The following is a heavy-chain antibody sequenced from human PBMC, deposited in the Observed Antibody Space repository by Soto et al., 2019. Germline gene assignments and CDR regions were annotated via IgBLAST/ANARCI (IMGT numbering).Heavy chain of an antibody. V-gene: IGHV1-3*01. Sequence: QVQLVQSGAEVKKPGASVKVSCKASGYTFTSYAMHWVRQAPGQRLEWMGWINAGNGNTKYSQKFQGRVPITRDTSESTAYMELSSLRSEDTAVYYCTRTGVLRYFDWLSHNDYWGQGTLVTVSS. CDR1: GYTFTSYA. CDR2: INAGNGNT. CDR3: TRTGVLRYFDWLSHNDY. D-gene: IGHD3-9*01. J-gene: IGHJ4*02.